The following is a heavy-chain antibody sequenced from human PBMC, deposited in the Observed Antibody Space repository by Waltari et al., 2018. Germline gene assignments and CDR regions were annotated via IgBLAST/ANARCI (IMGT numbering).Heavy chain of an antibody. D-gene: IGHD6-6*01. CDR1: AAPISPSRYY. CDR2: IYYSGST. CDR3: ARRAGSSASRWFDP. V-gene: IGHV4-39*02. J-gene: IGHJ5*02. Sequence: HLQLQESGPGLVKPSETLSLTCTVSAAPISPSRYYWGWVRQPPGKGLEWIGHIYYSGSTYYNPSLKSRLVISVDTSKNHFSLRLSSVTAADTAVYYCARRAGSSASRWFDPWGQGILVTVSS.